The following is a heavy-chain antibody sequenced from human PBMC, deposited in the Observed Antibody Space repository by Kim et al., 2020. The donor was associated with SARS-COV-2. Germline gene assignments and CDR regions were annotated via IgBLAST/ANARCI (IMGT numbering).Heavy chain of an antibody. J-gene: IGHJ6*02. D-gene: IGHD6-6*01. V-gene: IGHV1-3*01. CDR3: ARAGDRRSSYGMDV. Sequence: SQKFQGRVTMTRDTSASTAYMEMSSLRSEDTAVYYCARAGDRRSSYGMDVWGQGTTVTVSS.